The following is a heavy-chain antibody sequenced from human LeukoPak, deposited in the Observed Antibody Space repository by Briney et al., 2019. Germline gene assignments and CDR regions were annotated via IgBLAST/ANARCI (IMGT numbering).Heavy chain of an antibody. CDR2: IRIKAYGGTT. J-gene: IGHJ6*04. Sequence: GGSLRLSCTAYGFTFGDYTMTWVRQAPGKGLEWVGFIRIKAYGGTTEYAASVKGRFSISRGDSKSIAYLQMNSLKTEDTAVYYCTRVENYGSGSYPLMDVWGKGTTVTVSS. CDR1: GFTFGDYT. CDR3: TRVENYGSGSYPLMDV. V-gene: IGHV3-49*04. D-gene: IGHD3-10*01.